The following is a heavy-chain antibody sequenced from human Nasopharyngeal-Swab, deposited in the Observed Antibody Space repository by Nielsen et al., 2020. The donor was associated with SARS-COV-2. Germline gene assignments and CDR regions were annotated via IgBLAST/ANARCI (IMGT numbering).Heavy chain of an antibody. J-gene: IGHJ6*04. Sequence: WIRQPPGKGPEWIGYIYYSGGTYYNPSLKSRVTISVDTSKNQFSLKLSSVTAADTAVYYCARQSWAGYYYDSSGYMDVWGKGTTVTVSS. CDR3: ARQSWAGYYYDSSGYMDV. CDR2: IYYSGGT. D-gene: IGHD3-22*01. V-gene: IGHV4-31*02.